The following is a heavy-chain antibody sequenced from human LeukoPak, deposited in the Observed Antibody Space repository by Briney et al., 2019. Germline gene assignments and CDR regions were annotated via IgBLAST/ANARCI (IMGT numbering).Heavy chain of an antibody. D-gene: IGHD1-26*01. CDR2: IKQDGSEK. CDR1: GFTFSHYW. CDR3: ARDVGVSGNYYGNAKSSWFDP. J-gene: IGHJ5*02. V-gene: IGHV3-7*01. Sequence: GGSLRLSCAASGFTFSHYWMSWVRQAPGKGLEWVANIKQDGSEKYYVDSVKGRFTIARDNAKTSLYLQKNSLRAEDTAVYYWARDVGVSGNYYGNAKSSWFDPWGQGALVTVSS.